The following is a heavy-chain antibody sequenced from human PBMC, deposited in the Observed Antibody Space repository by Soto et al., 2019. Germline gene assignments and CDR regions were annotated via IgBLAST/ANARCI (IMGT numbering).Heavy chain of an antibody. CDR1: GGSISSYY. V-gene: IGHV4-59*08. Sequence: PSETLSLTCTVSGGSISSYYWSWIRQPPGKGLEWTGYIYYSGSTNYNPSLKSRVTISVDTSKNQFSLKLNSMTAADTAVYYCARHNYGSGSTYFDYWGQGTLVTVS. CDR2: IYYSGST. D-gene: IGHD3-10*01. CDR3: ARHNYGSGSTYFDY. J-gene: IGHJ4*02.